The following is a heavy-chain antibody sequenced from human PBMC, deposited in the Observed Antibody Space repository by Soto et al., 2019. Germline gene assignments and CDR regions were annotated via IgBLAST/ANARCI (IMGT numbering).Heavy chain of an antibody. J-gene: IGHJ3*02. CDR1: GFTFRSYG. V-gene: IGHV3-30*18. CDR2: ISYDGSNK. Sequence: QVQLVESGGGVVQPGRSLRLSCTASGFTFRSYGMHWVRQAPGKGLEWVAVISYDGSNKYYTDSVKGRFTISRDNSKNTLYLQMNSLRAEDAALYYCAKGRGPDGFDMWGQGTMVTVSS. CDR3: AKGRGPDGFDM.